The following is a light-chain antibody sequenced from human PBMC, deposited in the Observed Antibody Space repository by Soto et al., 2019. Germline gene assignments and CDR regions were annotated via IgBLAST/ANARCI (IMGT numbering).Light chain of an antibody. V-gene: IGLV1-40*01. CDR1: SSNIGAGYD. Sequence: QSVLTQPPSVSGAPGQRVTMSCTGSSSNIGAGYDVHWYQQLPGTAPKLLIYGNSNRPSGVPDRFSGSKSGTSASLAITWLQAEDEADYYCQSYDSSLSGYVFGTGTKHTVL. CDR3: QSYDSSLSGYV. J-gene: IGLJ1*01. CDR2: GNS.